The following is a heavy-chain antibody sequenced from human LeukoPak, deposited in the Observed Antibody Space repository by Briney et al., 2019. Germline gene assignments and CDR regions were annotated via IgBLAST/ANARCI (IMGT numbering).Heavy chain of an antibody. CDR2: IKQDGSEK. CDR1: GFTFSSYW. V-gene: IGHV3-7*01. J-gene: IGHJ3*02. CDR3: RGIQLWARTYAFDI. D-gene: IGHD5-18*01. Sequence: PGGSLRLSCAASGFTFSSYWMSWVRQAPGKGLEWVANIKQDGSEKYCVDSVKGRFTISRDNAKNSLYLQMNSLRAEDTAVHYCRGIQLWARTYAFDIWGQGTMVAVSS.